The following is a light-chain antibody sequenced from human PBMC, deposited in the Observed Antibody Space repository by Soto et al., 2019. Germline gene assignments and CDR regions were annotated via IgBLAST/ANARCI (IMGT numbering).Light chain of an antibody. Sequence: QSALTQPASVSGSPGQSITISCTGTSSDVGGYNYVSWYQQHPDKAPKLMIYDVSHRPSGVSNRFTGSKSGNTASRTISGLHAEDYSDYDWSSYTSSSTVVFGGGTKLTVL. CDR3: SSYTSSSTVV. CDR1: SSDVGGYNY. CDR2: DVS. V-gene: IGLV2-14*01. J-gene: IGLJ2*01.